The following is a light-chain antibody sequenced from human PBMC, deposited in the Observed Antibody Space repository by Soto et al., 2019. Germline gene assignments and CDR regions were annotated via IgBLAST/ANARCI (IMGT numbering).Light chain of an antibody. Sequence: QSALTQPASVSGSPGQSITISCTGTSSDVGGYNYVSWYQQHPGKAPKLMIYDVSNRPSGVSNRFSGCKSGNTASLTISGLQAEDDAYYYCSSYTSSSALLYVFGTGTKLTVL. CDR1: SSDVGGYNY. J-gene: IGLJ1*01. V-gene: IGLV2-14*01. CDR2: DVS. CDR3: SSYTSSSALLYV.